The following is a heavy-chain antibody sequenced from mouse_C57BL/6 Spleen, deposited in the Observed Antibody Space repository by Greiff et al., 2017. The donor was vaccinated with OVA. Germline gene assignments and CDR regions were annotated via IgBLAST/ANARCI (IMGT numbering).Heavy chain of an antibody. CDR1: GYTFTSYW. D-gene: IGHD1-1*01. CDR3: ARITTVVAKGSYYFDY. Sequence: VKLQQPGAELVRPGSSVKLSCKASGYTFTSYWMDWVKQRPGQGLEWIGNIYPSDSETHYNQKFKDKATLTVDKSSSTAYMQLSSLTSEDSAVYYCARITTVVAKGSYYFDYWGQGTTLTVSS. CDR2: IYPSDSET. V-gene: IGHV1-61*01. J-gene: IGHJ2*01.